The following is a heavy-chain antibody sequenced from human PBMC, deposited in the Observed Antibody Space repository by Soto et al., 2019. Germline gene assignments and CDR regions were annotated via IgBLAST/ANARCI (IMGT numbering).Heavy chain of an antibody. J-gene: IGHJ4*02. Sequence: ESGGGLVKPGGSLRLSCAASGFTFSNAWMSWVRQAPGKGLEWVGRIKSKTDGGTTDYAAPVKGRFTISRDDSKNTLYLQMNSLKTEDTAVYYCTTGPGDILTGNFDYWGQGTLVTVSS. CDR2: IKSKTDGGTT. D-gene: IGHD3-9*01. CDR3: TTGPGDILTGNFDY. V-gene: IGHV3-15*01. CDR1: GFTFSNAW.